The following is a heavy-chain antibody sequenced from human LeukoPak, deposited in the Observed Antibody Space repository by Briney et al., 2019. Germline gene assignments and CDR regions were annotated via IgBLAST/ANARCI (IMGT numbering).Heavy chain of an antibody. Sequence: GGSLRLSCAASGFTFSSYAMSWVRQAPGKGLEWVAVIWYDGNNKDYADSVKGRFTISRDNSKNTLYLQMDSLRAEDTAVYYCAKDVSALSHYYGMDVWGQGTTVTVSS. CDR2: IWYDGNNK. CDR3: AKDVSALSHYYGMDV. V-gene: IGHV3-30*02. CDR1: GFTFSSYA. J-gene: IGHJ6*02. D-gene: IGHD2/OR15-2a*01.